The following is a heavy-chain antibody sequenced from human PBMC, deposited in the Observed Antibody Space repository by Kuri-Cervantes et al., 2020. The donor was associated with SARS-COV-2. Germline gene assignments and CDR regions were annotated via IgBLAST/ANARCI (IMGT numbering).Heavy chain of an antibody. CDR3: ARYGGNPVDY. Sequence: ETLSLTYAASGFTVSSNYMSWVRQAPGKGLEWVSVIYSGGSTYYADSVKGRFTISRDNSKNTLYLQMNSLRAEDTAVYYCARYGGNPVDYWGQGTLVTVSS. D-gene: IGHD4-23*01. J-gene: IGHJ4*02. CDR1: GFTVSSNY. CDR2: IYSGGST. V-gene: IGHV3-66*01.